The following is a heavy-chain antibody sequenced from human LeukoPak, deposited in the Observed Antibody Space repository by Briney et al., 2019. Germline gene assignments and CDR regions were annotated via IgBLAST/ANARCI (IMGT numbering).Heavy chain of an antibody. Sequence: SSVKVSCKASGGTLSSYAISWVRQAPGQGLEWMGGIIPIFGTANYAQKFQGRVTITADKSTSTAYMELSSLRSEDTAVYYCARDLDYGDPSWGQGTLVTVSS. CDR1: GGTLSSYA. CDR3: ARDLDYGDPS. CDR2: IIPIFGTA. V-gene: IGHV1-69*06. D-gene: IGHD4-17*01. J-gene: IGHJ5*02.